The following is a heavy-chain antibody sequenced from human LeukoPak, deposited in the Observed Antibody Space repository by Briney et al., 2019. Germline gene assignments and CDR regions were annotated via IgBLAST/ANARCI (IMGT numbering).Heavy chain of an antibody. D-gene: IGHD2-2*01. V-gene: IGHV3-48*04. CDR3: AREFSRRNQVLPGAFDL. CDR2: VGISSSSI. Sequence: GGSLRLSCVVSGFSFNDFAFNWVRQAPGKGLEWLSYVGISSSSIYYADSVKGRFTISRDNARNSVYLQMNRLRVEDTGLYFCAREFSRRNQVLPGAFDLWALGTVVTVFS. CDR1: GFSFNDFA. J-gene: IGHJ3*01.